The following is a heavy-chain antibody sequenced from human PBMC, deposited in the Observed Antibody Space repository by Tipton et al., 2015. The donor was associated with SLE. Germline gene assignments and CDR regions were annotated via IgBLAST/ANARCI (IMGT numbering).Heavy chain of an antibody. CDR1: GFTFNTYA. Sequence: AVSGFTFNTYAMSWVRQAPGKGLEWVSGLSGSGGGSFYADSVRGRFTISRDTSKNTLFLHMSSLRAEDTAVYYCAKDQQLPRGAFDIWGQGTMVTVSS. V-gene: IGHV3-23*01. CDR3: AKDQQLPRGAFDI. D-gene: IGHD1-1*01. J-gene: IGHJ3*02. CDR2: LSGSGGGS.